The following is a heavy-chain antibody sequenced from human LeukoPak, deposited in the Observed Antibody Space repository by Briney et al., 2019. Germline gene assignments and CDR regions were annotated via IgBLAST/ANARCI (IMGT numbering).Heavy chain of an antibody. V-gene: IGHV3-30*02. J-gene: IGHJ4*02. CDR2: IRYDESRK. CDR1: GFTFDQYG. D-gene: IGHD1-26*01. CDR3: AKGYSGSYWAVDS. Sequence: GGSLRLSCAASGFTFDQYGMQWVRQAPGKGLEWVAFIRYDESRKYYAESVKGRFTISRDNSKNTVDLQMNSLRAEDSALYYCAKGYSGSYWAVDSWGQGTLVTVSS.